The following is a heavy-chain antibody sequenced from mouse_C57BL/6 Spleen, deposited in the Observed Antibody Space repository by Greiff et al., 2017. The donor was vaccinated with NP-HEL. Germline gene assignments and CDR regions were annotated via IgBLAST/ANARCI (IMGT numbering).Heavy chain of an antibody. D-gene: IGHD2-4*01. CDR1: GYTFTSYW. V-gene: IGHV1-64*01. CDR2: IHPNSGST. CDR3: ASGGLDWYFDV. J-gene: IGHJ1*03. Sequence: VQLQQPGAELVKPGASVKLSCKASGYTFTSYWMPWVKQRHGHGLEWIGMIHPNSGSTTYNEPFTSKATLTVDNSSSTAYMQLSSLTSEDSAVYYCASGGLDWYFDVWGTGTTVTVSS.